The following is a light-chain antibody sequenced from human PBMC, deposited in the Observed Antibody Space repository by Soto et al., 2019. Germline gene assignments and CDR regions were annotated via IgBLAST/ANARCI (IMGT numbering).Light chain of an antibody. CDR1: SSNIGAGYD. CDR3: QSYDSSLSGSRV. CDR2: GNS. V-gene: IGLV1-40*01. J-gene: IGLJ2*01. Sequence: QLVLTQPPSVSGAPGQRVTISCTGSSSNIGAGYDVHWYQQLPGTAPKLLIYGNSNRPSVVPDRCSGSKSGTSASLAITGLQAEDEADYYCQSYDSSLSGSRVFGGGTKVTVL.